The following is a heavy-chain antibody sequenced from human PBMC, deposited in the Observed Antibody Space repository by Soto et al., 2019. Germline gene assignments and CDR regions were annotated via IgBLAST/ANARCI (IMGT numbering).Heavy chain of an antibody. D-gene: IGHD4-17*01. CDR3: ARDYGDLGYDS. CDR1: GFTLSRNG. J-gene: IGHJ4*02. CDR2: LWNDGYTK. V-gene: IGHV3-33*01. Sequence: QVQLVQSGGGVVQPGGSLSLPCAASGFTLSRNGMHWFRQAPGKGLEWVAILWNDGYTKYYADSVQGRFAISRDSSKNTLYLQMNSLRVDDTAVYYCARDYGDLGYDSWGQGTLVTVSS.